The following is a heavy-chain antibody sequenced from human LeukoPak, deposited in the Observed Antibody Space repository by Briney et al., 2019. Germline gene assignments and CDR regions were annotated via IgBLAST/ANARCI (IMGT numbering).Heavy chain of an antibody. V-gene: IGHV4-59*12. J-gene: IGHJ5*02. Sequence: SETLSLTCTVSGGSISSYYWSWIRQPPGKGLEWIGYIYYSGSTYYNPSLKSRVTISVDTSKNQFSLKLSSVTAADTAVYYCARLYYYDSSGYLSGFDPWGQGTLVTVSS. CDR1: GGSISSYY. CDR3: ARLYYYDSSGYLSGFDP. D-gene: IGHD3-22*01. CDR2: IYYSGST.